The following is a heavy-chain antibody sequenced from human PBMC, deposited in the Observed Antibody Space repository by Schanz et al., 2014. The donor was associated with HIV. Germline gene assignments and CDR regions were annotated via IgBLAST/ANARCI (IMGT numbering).Heavy chain of an antibody. CDR2: IWNDGSNK. CDR3: ARSRGSGSYYPPPVY. V-gene: IGHV3-33*01. Sequence: QVQLVESGGGVVQPGRSLRLSCAASGFTFSSYGMHWVRQAPGKGLEWVAVIWNDGSNKYYADSVKGRFTISRDNSKNTLYLQMNSLRAEDPAVYYWARSRGSGSYYPPPVYWGQGTLVTVSS. CDR1: GFTFSSYG. J-gene: IGHJ4*02. D-gene: IGHD3-10*01.